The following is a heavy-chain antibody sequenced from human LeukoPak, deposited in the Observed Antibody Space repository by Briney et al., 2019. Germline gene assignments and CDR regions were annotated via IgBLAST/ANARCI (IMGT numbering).Heavy chain of an antibody. J-gene: IGHJ5*02. Sequence: ASVKVSCKASVYTFTANYMHWVRQAPGQPLEWMGRLNPNNGDTTNAQNFQVRVTMTRDTSISTAYMELSSLRSDDTAVYYCAREGRNWFDPWGQGTLVTVSS. CDR2: LNPNNGDT. CDR3: AREGRNWFDP. CDR1: VYTFTANY. V-gene: IGHV1-2*06.